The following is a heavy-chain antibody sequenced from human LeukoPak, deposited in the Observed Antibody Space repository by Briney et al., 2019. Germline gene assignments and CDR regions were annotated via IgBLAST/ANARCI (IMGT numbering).Heavy chain of an antibody. V-gene: IGHV4-59*01. J-gene: IGHJ4*02. CDR3: ARVGRGDHTWGSYSFDH. CDR2: ISYSGRT. D-gene: IGHD3-16*01. CDR1: GDFTSSYH. Sequence: SEPLSLTCTISGDFTSSYHWTWIRQSPGKGLEWIGYISYSGRTKYNASLESRVTISLDTSKNQLSLKLSSVTAADTARYYCARVGRGDHTWGSYSFDHWGLGTPVTVSS.